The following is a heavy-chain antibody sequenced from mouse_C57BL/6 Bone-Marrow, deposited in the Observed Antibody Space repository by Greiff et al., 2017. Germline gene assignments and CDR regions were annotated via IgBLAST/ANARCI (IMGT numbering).Heavy chain of an antibody. CDR1: GYTFTSYW. V-gene: IGHV1-64*01. CDR3: ARENSYYAMDY. Sequence: QVQLQQSGAELVKPGASVKLSCKASGYTFTSYWMHWVKQRPGQGLEWIGMIHPNSGSTNYNEKFKSKATLTVDKSSSTAYMQLSSLTSEDSAVYYCARENSYYAMDYWGQGTSVTVSS. CDR2: IHPNSGST. J-gene: IGHJ4*01.